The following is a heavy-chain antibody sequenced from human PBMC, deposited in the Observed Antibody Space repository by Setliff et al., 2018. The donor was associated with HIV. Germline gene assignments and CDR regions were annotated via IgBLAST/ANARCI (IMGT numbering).Heavy chain of an antibody. CDR3: TTWDKGSVWFFDV. Sequence: GGSLRLSCAASGFIFRNAWMSWVRQGPGKGLEWVGRIKSKADGGTTDYAASVKGRFTISRDDSKNTLYLQMNSLKIEDTAVYYCTTWDKGSVWFFDVWGRGTLVTVSS. V-gene: IGHV3-15*01. CDR2: IKSKADGGTT. D-gene: IGHD3-10*01. J-gene: IGHJ2*01. CDR1: GFIFRNAW.